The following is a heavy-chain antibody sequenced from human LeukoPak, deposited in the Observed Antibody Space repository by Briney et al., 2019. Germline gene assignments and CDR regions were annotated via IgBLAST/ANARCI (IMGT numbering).Heavy chain of an antibody. D-gene: IGHD3-22*01. V-gene: IGHV3-30*04. J-gene: IGHJ4*02. Sequence: HTGASLRLSCGASAVAISSYAMHWVRQAPGKGLEWVAVISYDGSNKYYVDSVKDRFTISRDNSKNTVYLQMNSLRPEDTAVYFCARDHSYHDTSGYYLNWGQGILLTVSS. CDR2: ISYDGSNK. CDR3: ARDHSYHDTSGYYLN. CDR1: AVAISSYA.